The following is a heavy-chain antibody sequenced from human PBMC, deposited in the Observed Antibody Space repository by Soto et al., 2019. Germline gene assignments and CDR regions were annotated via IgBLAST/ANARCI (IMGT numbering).Heavy chain of an antibody. V-gene: IGHV1-3*01. J-gene: IGHJ4*02. Sequence: QVQLVQSGAEVKKPGASVKVSCKASGYTFTSYAMHWVRQAPGQRLEWMGWINAGNGNTKYSQKFQGIVTITSDTSASTAYLELSSLRSDDTAVDYCAREGRGESGRPWDYWGQGSLVPISS. CDR1: GYTFTSYA. CDR2: INAGNGNT. CDR3: AREGRGESGRPWDY. D-gene: IGHD1-26*01.